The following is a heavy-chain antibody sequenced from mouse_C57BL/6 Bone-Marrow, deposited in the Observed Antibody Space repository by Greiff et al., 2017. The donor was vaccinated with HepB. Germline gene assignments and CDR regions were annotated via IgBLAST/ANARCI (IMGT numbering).Heavy chain of an antibody. J-gene: IGHJ1*03. V-gene: IGHV5-12*01. CDR1: GFTFSDYY. Sequence: EVQLVESGGGLVQPGGSLKLSCAASGFTFSDYYMYWVRQTPEKRLEWVAYISNGGGSTYYPDTVKGRFTNSRDNAKNTLYLQMSRLKSEDTAMYYCARQGLTYFDVWGTGTTVTVSS. CDR2: ISNGGGST. CDR3: ARQGLTYFDV.